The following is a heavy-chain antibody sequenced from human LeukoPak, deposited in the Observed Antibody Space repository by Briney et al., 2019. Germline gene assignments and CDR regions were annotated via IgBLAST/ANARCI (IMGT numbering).Heavy chain of an antibody. CDR1: GYTFTSYA. Sequence: ASVKVSCKASGYTFTSYAMHWVRQAPGQRLEWMGWINAGNGNTKYSQKFQGRVTMTRDTSTSTVYMELSSLRSEDTALYYCARGPRRGGSYLNWFDPWGQGTLVTVSS. D-gene: IGHD1-26*01. CDR2: INAGNGNT. J-gene: IGHJ5*02. CDR3: ARGPRRGGSYLNWFDP. V-gene: IGHV1-3*01.